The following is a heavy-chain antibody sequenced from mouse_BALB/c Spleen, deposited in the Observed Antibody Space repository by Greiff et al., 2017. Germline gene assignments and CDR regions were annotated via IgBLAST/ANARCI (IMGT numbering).Heavy chain of an antibody. J-gene: IGHJ4*01. CDR3: TREGGNYFYYAMDY. D-gene: IGHD2-1*01. CDR1: GFTFSSYT. V-gene: IGHV5-6-4*01. Sequence: DVKLVESGGGLVKPGGSLKLSCAASGFTFSSYTMSWVRQTPEKRLEWVATISSGGSYTYYPDSVKGRFTISRDNAKNTLYLQMSSLKSEDTAMYYCTREGGNYFYYAMDYWGQGTSVTVSS. CDR2: ISSGGSYT.